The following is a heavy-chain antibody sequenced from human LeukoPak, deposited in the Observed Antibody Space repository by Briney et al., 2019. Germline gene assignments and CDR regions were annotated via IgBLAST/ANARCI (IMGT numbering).Heavy chain of an antibody. CDR1: GYTFTSYY. V-gene: IGHV1-46*01. CDR3: ARPITMIVVKRFDAFDI. Sequence: GASVKVSCKASGYTFTSYYMHWVRQAPGQGLEWMGIINPSGGGTNYAQKFQGRVTMTSDTSTSTVYMELSSLRSEDTAVYYCARPITMIVVKRFDAFDIWGQGTMVTVSS. J-gene: IGHJ3*02. D-gene: IGHD3-22*01. CDR2: INPSGGGT.